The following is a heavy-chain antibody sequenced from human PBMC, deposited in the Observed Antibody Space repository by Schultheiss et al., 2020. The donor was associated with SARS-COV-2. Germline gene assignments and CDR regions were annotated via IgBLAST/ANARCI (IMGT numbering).Heavy chain of an antibody. CDR3: ARDIRSGWPMYYFDY. CDR2: INSDGSST. V-gene: IGHV3-74*01. Sequence: GGSLRLSCAASGFTFSSYWMHWVRQAPGKGLVWVSRINSDGSSTSYADSVKGRFTISRDNAKNTLYLQMNSLRAEDTAVYYCARDIRSGWPMYYFDYWGQGTLVTVSS. J-gene: IGHJ4*02. CDR1: GFTFSSYW. D-gene: IGHD6-19*01.